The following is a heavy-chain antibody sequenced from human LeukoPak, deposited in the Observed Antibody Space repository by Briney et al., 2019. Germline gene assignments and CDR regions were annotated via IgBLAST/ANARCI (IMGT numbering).Heavy chain of an antibody. CDR3: AKDRKDTATPRVYFDY. D-gene: IGHD5-18*01. Sequence: GGSLRLSCAASGFTFSSYAMSWVRQAPGKGLEWVSAISGSGGSTYYADSVKGRFTISRDNSKNTLYLQMNSLRAEDTAVYYCAKDRKDTATPRVYFDYWGQGTLVTVSP. CDR1: GFTFSSYA. CDR2: ISGSGGST. V-gene: IGHV3-23*01. J-gene: IGHJ4*02.